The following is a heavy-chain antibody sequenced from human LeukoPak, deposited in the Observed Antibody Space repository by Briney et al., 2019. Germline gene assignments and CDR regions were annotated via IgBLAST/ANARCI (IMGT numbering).Heavy chain of an antibody. CDR1: GGSISSYY. Sequence: NPSETLSLTCTVSGGSISSYYWSWIRQPAGKGLEWIGRVYTSGSTNYNPSLKSRVTMSVDTSKNQFSLKLSSVTAADTAVYYCARDSLSLTEGLFDYWGQGTLVTVSS. J-gene: IGHJ4*02. V-gene: IGHV4-4*07. CDR3: ARDSLSLTEGLFDY. CDR2: VYTSGST. D-gene: IGHD3-16*01.